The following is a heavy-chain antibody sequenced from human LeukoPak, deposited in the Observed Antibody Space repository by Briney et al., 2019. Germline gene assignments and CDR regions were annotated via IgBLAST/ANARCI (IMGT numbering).Heavy chain of an antibody. CDR3: ASGRPLAGCESASCPDY. CDR1: GYTFTSYD. CDR2: MNPNTGNT. V-gene: IGHV1-8*01. Sequence: ASVKVSCKASGYTFTSYDVTWVRQGTGQGLEWVGWMNPNTGNTGYAQKFQGRVTMSRNTSISTAYMELSSLRYEDTAVYYCASGRPLAGCESASCPDYWGQGTLVTVSS. J-gene: IGHJ4*02. D-gene: IGHD2-2*01.